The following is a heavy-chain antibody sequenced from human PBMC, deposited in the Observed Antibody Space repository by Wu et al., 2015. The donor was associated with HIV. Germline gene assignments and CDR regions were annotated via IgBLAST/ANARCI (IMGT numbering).Heavy chain of an antibody. V-gene: IGHV1-2*02. CDR1: GYTFIGDY. Sequence: QVQLVQSETEVKKPGASMKVSCKASGYTFIGDYIHWVRQAPGQGLEWMGWINPNNGGTNYAQKFQGRVTITRNTSISTAYMELSSLRSEDTAVYYCARALARVDYWGQGTLVTVSS. CDR2: INPNNGGT. J-gene: IGHJ4*02. CDR3: ARALARVDY.